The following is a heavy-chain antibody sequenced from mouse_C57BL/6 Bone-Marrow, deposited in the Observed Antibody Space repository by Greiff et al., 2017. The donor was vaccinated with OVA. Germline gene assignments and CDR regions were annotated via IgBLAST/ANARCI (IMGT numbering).Heavy chain of an antibody. J-gene: IGHJ3*01. V-gene: IGHV5-12*01. CDR2: ISNGGGST. D-gene: IGHD2-4*01. Sequence: EVQLVESGGGLVQPGGSLKLSCAASGFTFSDYYMYWVRQTPEKRLEWVAYISNGGGSTYYPDTVKGRFTLSRDNAKNTLYLQMGRLQSEDTAMYYCARLDYPWFAYWGQGTLVTVSA. CDR1: GFTFSDYY. CDR3: ARLDYPWFAY.